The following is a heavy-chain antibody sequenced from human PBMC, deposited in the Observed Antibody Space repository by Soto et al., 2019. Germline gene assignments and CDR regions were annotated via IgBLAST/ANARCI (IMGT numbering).Heavy chain of an antibody. CDR2: IKSKTDGGTT. CDR1: GCSFSNAC. J-gene: IGHJ4*02. D-gene: IGHD1-26*01. CDR3: TTDPSYAGQC. Sequence: PGGCMRLPCAASGCSFSNACISWVRQAPGKGLEWVGRIKSKTDGGTTDYAAPVKGRFTISRDDSKNTLYLQMNSLKTEDTAVYYCTTDPSYAGQCCGQGTLVTVSS. V-gene: IGHV3-15*01.